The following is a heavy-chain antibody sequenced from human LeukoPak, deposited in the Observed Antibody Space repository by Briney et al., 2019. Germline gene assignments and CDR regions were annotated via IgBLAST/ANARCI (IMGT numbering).Heavy chain of an antibody. V-gene: IGHV1-18*01. CDR1: GYTFTSYG. CDR2: ISAYNDNT. D-gene: IGHD3-9*01. J-gene: IGHJ4*02. Sequence: ASVKVSCKAPGYTFTSYGISWVRQAPGQGLEWMGWISAYNDNTNYAQKLQGRVTMTTDTSTSTAYMELRSLRSDDTAAYYCARVHYDILTGYSYFDYWGQGTLVTVSS. CDR3: ARVHYDILTGYSYFDY.